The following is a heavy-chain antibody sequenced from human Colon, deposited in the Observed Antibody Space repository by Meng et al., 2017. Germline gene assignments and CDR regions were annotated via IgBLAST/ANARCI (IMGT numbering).Heavy chain of an antibody. CDR2: ITDSGLNT. CDR3: AKAPLRSCSGVICYPFDS. Sequence: GESLKISCAASGFTFSDYAMSWVRQSPAKGLEWVSAITDSGLNTYHAASVMGRFTISRDNSKSTLYLPMNSLRAEDSAVYYCAKAPLRSCSGVICYPFDSWGQGTLVTVSS. CDR1: GFTFSDYA. J-gene: IGHJ4*02. D-gene: IGHD2-15*01. V-gene: IGHV3-23*01.